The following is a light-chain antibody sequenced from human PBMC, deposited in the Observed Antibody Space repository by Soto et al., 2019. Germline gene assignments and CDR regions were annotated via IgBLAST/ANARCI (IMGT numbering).Light chain of an antibody. J-gene: IGKJ1*01. V-gene: IGKV3-15*01. Sequence: DIVMTQSPATLSVSPGERATLSCRASQNVNSYLAWFQQKDGRAPRLLIYDASTRATGIPARFSGNGSGTEFTLTISSLQSEDFAVYYCQHYYNWPPWTFGQGTRVEFK. CDR1: QNVNSY. CDR2: DAS. CDR3: QHYYNWPPWT.